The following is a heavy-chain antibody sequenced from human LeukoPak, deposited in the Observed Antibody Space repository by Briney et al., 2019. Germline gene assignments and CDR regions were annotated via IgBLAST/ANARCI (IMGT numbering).Heavy chain of an antibody. Sequence: GGSLRLSCAASGFTFSSYAMSWVRQAPGKGLDWVSAISGSGGNTYYADSVKGRFTISRDNSKNTLYLQMNSLRAEDTAVYYCAKDQYGGDPQYYFDYWGQGTLVTVSS. CDR2: ISGSGGNT. CDR1: GFTFSSYA. V-gene: IGHV3-23*01. J-gene: IGHJ4*02. D-gene: IGHD2-21*02. CDR3: AKDQYGGDPQYYFDY.